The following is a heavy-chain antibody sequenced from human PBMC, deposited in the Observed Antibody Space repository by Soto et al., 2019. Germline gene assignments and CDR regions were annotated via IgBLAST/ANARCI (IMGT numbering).Heavy chain of an antibody. Sequence: ASVKVSCKASGYTFTSYDINWVRQTAGQGLEWMGWMSPKTANTGYAQKFQGRVTMTRSTSISTAYMELSSLTSEDTAVYYCTGGPPNWYFDLWGRGTPVTVSS. CDR1: GYTFTSYD. J-gene: IGHJ2*01. CDR3: TGGPPNWYFDL. CDR2: MSPKTANT. V-gene: IGHV1-8*01.